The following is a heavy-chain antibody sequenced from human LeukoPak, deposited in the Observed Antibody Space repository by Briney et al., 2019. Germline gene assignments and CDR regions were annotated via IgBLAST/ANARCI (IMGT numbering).Heavy chain of an antibody. J-gene: IGHJ3*02. Sequence: GGSLRLSCTASGFTFDDYAMPWVRHAPGKGLEWVSGISWNSGSIGYADSVKGRFTISRDNAKNSLYLHMNSLRAEDTALYYCAREYYYGSGSYPDAFDIWGQGTMVTVSS. CDR2: ISWNSGSI. CDR3: AREYYYGSGSYPDAFDI. D-gene: IGHD3-10*01. V-gene: IGHV3-9*01. CDR1: GFTFDDYA.